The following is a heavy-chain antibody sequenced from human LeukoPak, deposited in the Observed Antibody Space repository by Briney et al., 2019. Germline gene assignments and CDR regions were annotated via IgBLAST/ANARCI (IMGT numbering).Heavy chain of an antibody. CDR3: AKGPEGSLTVTTL. Sequence: TGGSLRLSCAASGFKFSDYYMIWIRQAPGKGLEWVSYISSSGSPIYYADSVKGRFTISRDNSKNTLYLQMNSLRAEDTAVYYCAKGPEGSLTVTTLWGQGTLVTVSS. V-gene: IGHV3-11*01. CDR2: ISSSGSPI. J-gene: IGHJ4*02. CDR1: GFKFSDYY. D-gene: IGHD4-17*01.